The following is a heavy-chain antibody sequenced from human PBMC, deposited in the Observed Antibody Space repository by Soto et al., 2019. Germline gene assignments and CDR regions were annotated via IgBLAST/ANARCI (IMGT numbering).Heavy chain of an antibody. CDR2: IWYDGSNK. CDR1: GFTFSSYG. J-gene: IGHJ4*02. V-gene: IGHV3-33*01. CDR3: ARAGVDYGRDY. Sequence: QVQLVESGGGVVQPGRSLRLSCAASGFTFSSYGMHWVRQTPGKGLEWVAVIWYDGSNKYYADSVKGRFTISRDNSKNTLYLQMNSLRAEDTAVYYCARAGVDYGRDYWGQGTLVTVS. D-gene: IGHD4-17*01.